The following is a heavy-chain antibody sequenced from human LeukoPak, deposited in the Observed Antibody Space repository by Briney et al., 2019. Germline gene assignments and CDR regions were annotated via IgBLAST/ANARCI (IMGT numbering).Heavy chain of an antibody. D-gene: IGHD3-22*01. CDR1: GYTLTELS. CDR3: ARDSYYDSSGYLYYFDY. Sequence: ASVKVSCKVSGYTLTELSMHWVRQAPGQGLEWMGWISAYNGNTNYAQKLQGRVTMTTDTSTSTAYMELRSLRSDDTAVYYCARDSYYDSSGYLYYFDYWGQGTLVTVSS. CDR2: ISAYNGNT. V-gene: IGHV1-18*01. J-gene: IGHJ4*02.